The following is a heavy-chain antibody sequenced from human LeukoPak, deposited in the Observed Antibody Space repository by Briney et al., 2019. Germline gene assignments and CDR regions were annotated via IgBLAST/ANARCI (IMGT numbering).Heavy chain of an antibody. J-gene: IGHJ4*02. Sequence: GGDLILSCAGSGFTLSSYELNWPRHPPGQGLEWISYTSSSGGTIYYAESVKGRFTISRDNAKNSLYLQMNSLRAEDTAVYYCASNDCSSTSCYFDNFDYWGQGTLVTVSS. CDR3: ASNDCSSTSCYFDNFDY. CDR2: TSSSGGTI. V-gene: IGHV3-48*03. CDR1: GFTLSSYE. D-gene: IGHD2-2*01.